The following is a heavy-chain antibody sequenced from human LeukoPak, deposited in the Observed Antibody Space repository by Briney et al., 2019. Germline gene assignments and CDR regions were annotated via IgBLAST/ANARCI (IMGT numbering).Heavy chain of an antibody. Sequence: GGSLRLSCAASGFTFSSYAMHWVRQAPGKGLEWVAVISYDGSNKYHAESVKGRFTISRDNSKNPLYLQMNSLRAEDTAVYYCARVRLDYYYYYGMDVWGQGTTVTVSS. J-gene: IGHJ6*02. CDR3: ARVRLDYYYYYGMDV. V-gene: IGHV3-30*03. CDR2: ISYDGSNK. CDR1: GFTFSSYA. D-gene: IGHD3-22*01.